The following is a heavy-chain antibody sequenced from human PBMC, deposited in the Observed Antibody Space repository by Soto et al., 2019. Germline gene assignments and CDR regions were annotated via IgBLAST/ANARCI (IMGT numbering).Heavy chain of an antibody. CDR1: GFTFSSYA. CDR2: ISGSGGST. V-gene: IGHV3-23*01. Sequence: GGSLRLSCAASGFTFSSYAMSWVRQAPGKGLEWVSAISGSGGSTYYADSVKGRFTISRDNSKNTLYLQMNSLRAEDTAVYYCAKDXLFLEWLLYRNYYYGMDVWGQGTTVTV. D-gene: IGHD3-3*01. CDR3: AKDXLFLEWLLYRNYYYGMDV. J-gene: IGHJ6*02.